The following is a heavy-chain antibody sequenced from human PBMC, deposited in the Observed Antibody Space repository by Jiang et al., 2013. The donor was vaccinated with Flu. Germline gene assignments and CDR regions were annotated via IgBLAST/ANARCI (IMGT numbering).Heavy chain of an antibody. CDR1: GGSFSGYY. J-gene: IGHJ4*02. V-gene: IGHV4-34*01. CDR3: ARRGDYYYGAWAYFDY. D-gene: IGHD3-10*01. Sequence: LLKPSETLSLTCAVYGGSFSGYYWSWIRQPPGKGLEWIGEINHSGSTNYNPSLKSRVTISVDTSKNQFSLKLSSVTAADTAVYYCARRGDYYYGAWAYFDYWGQGTLVTVSS. CDR2: INHSGST.